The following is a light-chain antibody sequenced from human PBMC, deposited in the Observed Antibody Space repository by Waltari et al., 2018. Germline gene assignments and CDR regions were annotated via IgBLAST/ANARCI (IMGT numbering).Light chain of an antibody. CDR3: SLYMGSGIWV. CDR1: NGSLPTTSY. V-gene: IGLV8-61*01. Sequence: QTVVTQEPSLSVSPGGTVTLTCTLSNGSLPTTSYATWYHHTPGPAPRTLVYKGNSRSSGVPDRFSGSILGNKAALTITGAHADDECDYYCSLYMGSGIWVFGGGTKLTVL. J-gene: IGLJ3*02. CDR2: KGN.